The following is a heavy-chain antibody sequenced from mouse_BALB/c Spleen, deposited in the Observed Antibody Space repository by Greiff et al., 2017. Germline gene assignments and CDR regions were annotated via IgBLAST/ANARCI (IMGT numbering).Heavy chain of an antibody. CDR3: ARDPSTMITTGFAY. CDR2: INSNGGST. V-gene: IGHV5-6-3*01. J-gene: IGHJ3*01. D-gene: IGHD2-4*01. CDR1: GFTFSSYG. Sequence: EVQRVESGGGLVQPGGSLKLSCAASGFTFSSYGMSWVRQTPDKRLELVATINSNGGSTYYPDSVKGRFTISRDNAKNTLYLQMSSLKSEDTAMYYCARDPSTMITTGFAYWGQGTLVTVSA.